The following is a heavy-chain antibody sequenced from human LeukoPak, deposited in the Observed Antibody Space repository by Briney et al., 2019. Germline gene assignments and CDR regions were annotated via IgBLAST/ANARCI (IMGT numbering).Heavy chain of an antibody. Sequence: GGSLRLSCAASGFTFSTYAMHWVRQAPGKGLEYVSAISSNGGSTYYANSVKGRFTISRDNSKNTLYLQMDSLRAEDMAVYYCARVYGSGSYYTSVYWYFDLWGRGTLVTVSS. D-gene: IGHD3-10*01. CDR3: ARVYGSGSYYTSVYWYFDL. J-gene: IGHJ2*01. CDR1: GFTFSTYA. CDR2: ISSNGGST. V-gene: IGHV3-64*01.